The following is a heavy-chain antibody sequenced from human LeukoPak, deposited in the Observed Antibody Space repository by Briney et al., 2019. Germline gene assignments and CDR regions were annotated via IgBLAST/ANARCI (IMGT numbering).Heavy chain of an antibody. D-gene: IGHD2-15*01. CDR1: GFTFSDYY. CDR2: ISSSGSTL. J-gene: IGHJ6*02. CDR3: ARDIVVVVAATENYYYYGMDV. V-gene: IGHV3-11*01. Sequence: GGSLRLSCAASGFTFSDYYMSWIRQAPGKGLEWVSYISSSGSTLYYADSVKGRFTISRDNAKNSLYLQMNSLRAEDTAVYYCARDIVVVVAATENYYYYGMDVWGQGTTVTVSS.